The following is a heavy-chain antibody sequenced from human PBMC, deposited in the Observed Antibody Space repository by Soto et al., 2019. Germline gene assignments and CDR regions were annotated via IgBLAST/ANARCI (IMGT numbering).Heavy chain of an antibody. CDR3: ARDRGYCSGGSCYSYYYYGMDV. CDR2: ISAYNGNT. V-gene: IGHV1-18*01. D-gene: IGHD2-15*01. CDR1: GYTFISYG. Sequence: QVQLVHSGAEVKKPGASVKVSCKASGYTFISYGISWVRQAPGQGLEWMGWISAYNGNTNYAQKLQGRVTMTTDTSTSTAYMELRSLRSDDTAVYYCARDRGYCSGGSCYSYYYYGMDVWGQGTTVTVSS. J-gene: IGHJ6*02.